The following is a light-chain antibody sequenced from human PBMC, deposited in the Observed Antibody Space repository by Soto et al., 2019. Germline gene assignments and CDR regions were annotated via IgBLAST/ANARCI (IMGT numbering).Light chain of an antibody. V-gene: IGLV2-14*01. CDR3: SSFTTSSTLYV. J-gene: IGLJ1*01. CDR2: EVA. CDR1: SSDVGGPNY. Sequence: QSALTQPASVSWSPGQTVTISRTGNSSDVGGPNYVSWYQQHPCKAPKVMIYEVANRPAGISNRFSGFRSGTTASLTISGLQAEDEADYYCSSFTTSSTLYVFGAGTKVTVL.